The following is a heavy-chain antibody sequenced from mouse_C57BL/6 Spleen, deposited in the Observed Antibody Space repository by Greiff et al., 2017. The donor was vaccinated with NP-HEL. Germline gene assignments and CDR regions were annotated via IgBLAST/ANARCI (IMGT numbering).Heavy chain of an antibody. D-gene: IGHD2-5*01. CDR1: GYTFTSYW. J-gene: IGHJ2*01. V-gene: IGHV1-55*01. CDR3: ARGDYSNTYYYDY. Sequence: QVQLQQPGAELVKPGASVKMSCKASGYTFTSYWITWVKQRPGQGLEWIGDIYPGSGSTNYNEKFKSKATLTADTSSSTAYMQRSSLTSEDSAVYDCARGDYSNTYYYDYWGKGTTLTVSS. CDR2: IYPGSGST.